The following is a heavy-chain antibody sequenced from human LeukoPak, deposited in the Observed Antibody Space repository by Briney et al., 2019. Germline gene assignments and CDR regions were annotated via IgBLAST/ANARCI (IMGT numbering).Heavy chain of an antibody. Sequence: SQTLSLTCTVSGGSISGGSYYWSWIRQPAGKGLEWIGRIYTSGSTNYNPSLKSRVTISVDTSKNQFSLKLSSVTAADTAVYYCAREIGALAAADPTVFDYWGQGTLVTVSS. CDR1: GGSISGGSYY. J-gene: IGHJ4*02. D-gene: IGHD6-13*01. CDR2: IYTSGST. V-gene: IGHV4-61*02. CDR3: AREIGALAAADPTVFDY.